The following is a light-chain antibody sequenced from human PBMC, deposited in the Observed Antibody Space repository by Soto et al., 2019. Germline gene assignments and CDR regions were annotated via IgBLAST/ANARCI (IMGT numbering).Light chain of an antibody. CDR2: GVS. V-gene: IGLV2-11*01. CDR3: CSYAGSYTEV. J-gene: IGLJ1*01. Sequence: QSVLTQPRSVSGSPGQSVTISCTGTSSDVGGYNYVSWYQQHPGKAPKLMIYGVSKRPSGVPDRFSGSKSGNTASLTISGLQAEDEADYYCCSYAGSYTEVFGTGTKVAVL. CDR1: SSDVGGYNY.